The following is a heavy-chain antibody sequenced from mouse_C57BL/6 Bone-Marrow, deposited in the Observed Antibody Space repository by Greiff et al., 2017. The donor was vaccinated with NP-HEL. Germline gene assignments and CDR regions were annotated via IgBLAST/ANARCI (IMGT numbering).Heavy chain of an antibody. J-gene: IGHJ4*01. CDR1: GFTFSDYY. CDR3: ARRGLTDYAMDY. Sequence: EVMLVESEGGLVQPGSSMKLSCTASGFTFSDYYMAWVRQVPEKGLEWVANINYDGSSTYYLDSLKSRFIISRDNAKNILYLQMSSLKSEDTATYYCARRGLTDYAMDYWGQGTSVTVSS. V-gene: IGHV5-16*02. D-gene: IGHD1-1*01. CDR2: INYDGSST.